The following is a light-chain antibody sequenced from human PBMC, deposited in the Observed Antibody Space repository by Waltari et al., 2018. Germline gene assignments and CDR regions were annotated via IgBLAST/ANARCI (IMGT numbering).Light chain of an antibody. CDR1: QSVSSNY. CDR3: QQYGSSPLT. CDR2: DAS. J-gene: IGKJ4*01. V-gene: IGKV3-20*01. Sequence: EIVLTQSPGTLSLSPGERGTLSCRATQSVSSNYLAWYQQKPGQAPRLLIYDASNRATGIPDRFSGSGSGTDFTLTISRLEPEDFAVYYCQQYGSSPLTFGGGTKVEIK.